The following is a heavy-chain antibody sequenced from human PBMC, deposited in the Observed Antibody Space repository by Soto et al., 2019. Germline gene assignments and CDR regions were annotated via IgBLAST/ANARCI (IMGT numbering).Heavy chain of an antibody. J-gene: IGHJ6*02. V-gene: IGHV1-18*01. CDR1: GYTFTIYG. D-gene: IGHD5-12*01. CDR3: ERALGYSGYAGMDV. CDR2: ISPDNGNT. Sequence: QVQLVQSGGEVKKPGASVKVSCKASGYTFTIYGINWVRQAPGQGLEWMGWISPDNGNTNYAQKLQGRVTMTTDTSSSRAYMELRSLRSDDTAVYYCERALGYSGYAGMDVWGQGTTVTVSS.